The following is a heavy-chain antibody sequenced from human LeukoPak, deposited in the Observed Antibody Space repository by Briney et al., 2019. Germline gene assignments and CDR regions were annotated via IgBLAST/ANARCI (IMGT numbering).Heavy chain of an antibody. D-gene: IGHD2-2*01. CDR2: INSDGSST. CDR1: GFTFSSYW. V-gene: IGHV3-74*01. J-gene: IGHJ4*02. Sequence: QPGGSLRLSCAASGFTFSSYWMHWVRQAPGKGLVWVSRINSDGSSTSYADSVKGRFTISRDNAKNSLYLQMNSLRAEDTAVYYCARDPAICHRFDYWGQGTLVTVSS. CDR3: ARDPAICHRFDY.